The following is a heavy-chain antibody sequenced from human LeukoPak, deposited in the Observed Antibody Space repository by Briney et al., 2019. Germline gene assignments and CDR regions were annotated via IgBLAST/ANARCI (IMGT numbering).Heavy chain of an antibody. J-gene: IGHJ4*02. V-gene: IGHV3-23*01. D-gene: IGHD6-19*01. CDR2: IISSDGTT. Sequence: GGSLRLSCAASGFTLSTYVMSWVRQAPGKGLEWVSVIISSDGTTYYADSVKGRFTISRDSSKNTLYLQMSSLRAEDPAVYYCAKGGDSSGWYNFDYWGQGTLVTVSS. CDR3: AKGGDSSGWYNFDY. CDR1: GFTLSTYV.